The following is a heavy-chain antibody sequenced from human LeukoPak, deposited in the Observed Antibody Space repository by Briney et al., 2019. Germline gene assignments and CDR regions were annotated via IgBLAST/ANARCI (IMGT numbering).Heavy chain of an antibody. CDR1: GLTFSSYT. J-gene: IGHJ4*02. D-gene: IGHD5-18*01. CDR3: ARVGPSYGYVDY. Sequence: GGSLRLSCAASGLTFSSYTMNWVRQAPGKGLEWLSSISSSSSDKYFADSVKGRFTISRDNAKNSLYLQMNSLRVEDTAVYYCARVGPSYGYVDYWGQGTLVTVSS. CDR2: ISSSSSDK. V-gene: IGHV3-21*01.